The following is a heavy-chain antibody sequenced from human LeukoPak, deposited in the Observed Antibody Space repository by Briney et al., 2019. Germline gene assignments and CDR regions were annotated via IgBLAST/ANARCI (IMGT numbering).Heavy chain of an antibody. D-gene: IGHD3-9*01. CDR1: GFTFSSYA. V-gene: IGHV3-64*01. Sequence: GGSLRLSCAASGFTFSSYAMHWVRQAPGKGLEYVSAISSNGGSTYYANSVKGRFTISRDNSKNTLYLQMNSLRAEDTAVYYCANLHYDILTGYIYYFDYWGQGTLVTVSS. J-gene: IGHJ4*02. CDR2: ISSNGGST. CDR3: ANLHYDILTGYIYYFDY.